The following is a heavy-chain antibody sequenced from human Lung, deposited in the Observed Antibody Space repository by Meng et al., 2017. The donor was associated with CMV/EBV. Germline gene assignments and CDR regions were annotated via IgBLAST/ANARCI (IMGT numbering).Heavy chain of an antibody. V-gene: IGHV3-15*01. J-gene: IGHJ4*02. CDR1: GFTFSNAW. Sequence: ESLKISCATSGFTFSNAWMNWVRQAPGKGLEWVGRIKSKPSGGTTDYAAPAKGRFTISRDDSKNTAYLQMNGLKNDDTAVYYCSTGGYFFDYWGQGTLVTVSS. CDR2: IKSKPSGGTT. D-gene: IGHD3-16*01. CDR3: STGGYFFDY.